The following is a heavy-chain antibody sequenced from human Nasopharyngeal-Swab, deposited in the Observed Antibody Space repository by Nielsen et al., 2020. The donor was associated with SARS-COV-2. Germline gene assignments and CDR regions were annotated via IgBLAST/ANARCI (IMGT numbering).Heavy chain of an antibody. Sequence: VRQAPGKGLEWVGRIKSKTDGGATDYAAPVKGRFTTSRDDSKNTLYLQMNSLKTEDTAVYYCTTDLRSAGLTKNRLLLWFGELRRTNWFDPWGQGTLVTVSS. V-gene: IGHV3-15*01. D-gene: IGHD3-10*01. CDR3: TTDLRSAGLTKNRLLLWFGELRRTNWFDP. J-gene: IGHJ5*02. CDR2: IKSKTDGGAT.